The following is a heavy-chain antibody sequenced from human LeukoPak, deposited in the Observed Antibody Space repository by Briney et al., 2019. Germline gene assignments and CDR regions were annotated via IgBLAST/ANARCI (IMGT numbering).Heavy chain of an antibody. Sequence: SETLSLTCTVSGGSISSYHWSWIRQPPGKGLEWIGFIYYTGSTNHNPSLKSRVTISVDTSKNQFSLKLSSVTAADTAVYYCAGRDYWGQGTLVTVSS. CDR3: AGRDY. CDR1: GGSISSYH. CDR2: IYYTGST. J-gene: IGHJ4*02. D-gene: IGHD1-26*01. V-gene: IGHV4-59*01.